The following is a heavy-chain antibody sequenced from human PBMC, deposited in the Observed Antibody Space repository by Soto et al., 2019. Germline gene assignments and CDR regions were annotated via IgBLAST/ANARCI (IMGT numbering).Heavy chain of an antibody. J-gene: IGHJ6*02. CDR3: ARGQGREMATASYYYYGMDV. CDR2: IYSGGST. D-gene: IGHD5-18*01. CDR1: GFTISSNY. Sequence: VGSLRLSCAASGFTISSNYMSWVRQAPGKGLEWVSVIYSGGSTYYADSVKGRFTISRDNSKNTLYLQMNSLRAEDTAVYYCARGQGREMATASYYYYGMDVWGHGTTVTVSS. V-gene: IGHV3-53*01.